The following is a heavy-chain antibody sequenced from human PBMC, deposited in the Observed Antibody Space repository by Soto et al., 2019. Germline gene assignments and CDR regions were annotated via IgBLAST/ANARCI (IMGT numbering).Heavy chain of an antibody. Sequence: VGSLRLSCAASGFTFSSYAMHWVRQARGKGLEWVAVISYDGSNKYYADSVKGRFTISRDNSKNTLYLQMNSLRAEDTAVYYCARDGPIHCSSTSCYTPGYYYGMDVWGQGTTVTVSS. CDR1: GFTFSSYA. D-gene: IGHD2-2*02. CDR3: ARDGPIHCSSTSCYTPGYYYGMDV. V-gene: IGHV3-30-3*01. J-gene: IGHJ6*02. CDR2: ISYDGSNK.